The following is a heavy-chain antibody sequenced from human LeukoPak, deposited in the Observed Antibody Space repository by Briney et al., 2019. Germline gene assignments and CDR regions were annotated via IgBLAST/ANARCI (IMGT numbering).Heavy chain of an antibody. CDR2: INPNSGGT. V-gene: IGHV1-2*02. D-gene: IGHD6-25*01. Sequence: GASVKVSCKASGYTFTGYYMHWVRQAPGQGLEWMGWINPNSGGTNYAQKFQGRVTMTRDTSISTAYMELSRLRSDDTAVYYCARGGRGPRYSSGWYLGYWGQGTLVTVSS. CDR3: ARGGRGPRYSSGWYLGY. J-gene: IGHJ4*02. CDR1: GYTFTGYY.